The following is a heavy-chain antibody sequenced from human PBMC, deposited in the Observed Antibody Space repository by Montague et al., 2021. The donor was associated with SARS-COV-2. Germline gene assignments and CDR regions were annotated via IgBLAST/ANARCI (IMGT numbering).Heavy chain of an antibody. Sequence: SETLSLTCSISGVSITSYYWSWVRQPAGKGLEWIGLIYASGSTNXSPSLKSRVRLSIDNPKNQFSLKLESLTAADTAVYYCVRDGGNWYYFDYWGQGALVTVSS. CDR1: GVSITSYY. CDR2: IYASGST. J-gene: IGHJ4*02. V-gene: IGHV4-4*07. CDR3: VRDGGNWYYFDY. D-gene: IGHD3-16*01.